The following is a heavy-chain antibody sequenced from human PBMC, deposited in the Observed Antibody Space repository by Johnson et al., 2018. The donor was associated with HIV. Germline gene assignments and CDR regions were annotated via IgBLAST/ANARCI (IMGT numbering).Heavy chain of an antibody. D-gene: IGHD4-17*01. CDR1: GFTFSDYY. Sequence: QMQLVESGGSVVRPGGSLRLSCAASGFTFSDYYMTWIRQAPGKGLEWLSFISSSWDITRYADSVKGRFTISRNNAKNSQFLQMNSLGDEDTAVYYCGRMTTTVSDHDAFDIWGQGTMVTVSS. CDR2: ISSSWDIT. V-gene: IGHV3-11*01. CDR3: GRMTTTVSDHDAFDI. J-gene: IGHJ3*02.